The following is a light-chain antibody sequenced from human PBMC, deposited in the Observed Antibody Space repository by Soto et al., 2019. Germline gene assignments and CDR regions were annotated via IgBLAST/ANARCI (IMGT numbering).Light chain of an antibody. CDR3: AAWDDSLNGYVV. CDR2: RDH. CDR1: RYNIGSNT. V-gene: IGLV1-44*01. J-gene: IGLJ2*01. Sequence: QSVLTQPPSASGTPGQRVTISCSGSRYNIGSNTVNWYQQVPGTAPRLLIHRDHQRPSGVPDRFSGSKSGTSASLAISGLPSEDEADYYCAAWDDSLNGYVVFGGGTKLTVL.